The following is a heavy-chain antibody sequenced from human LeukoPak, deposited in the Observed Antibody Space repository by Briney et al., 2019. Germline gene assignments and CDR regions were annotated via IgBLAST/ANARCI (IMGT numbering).Heavy chain of an antibody. CDR1: GYTFTSYG. Sequence: GASVKVSCKASGYTFTSYGISWVRQAPGQGLEWMGWISAYNGNTNYAQKLEGRVTMTTDTSASTAYMEQRSLRSDDTAVYYCARVIPPQYCSGGSCYSVWFDPWGQGTLVTVSS. CDR2: ISAYNGNT. D-gene: IGHD2-15*01. CDR3: ARVIPPQYCSGGSCYSVWFDP. V-gene: IGHV1-18*01. J-gene: IGHJ5*02.